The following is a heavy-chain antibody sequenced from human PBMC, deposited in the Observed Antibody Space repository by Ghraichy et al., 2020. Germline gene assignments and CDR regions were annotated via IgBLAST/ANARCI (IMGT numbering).Heavy chain of an antibody. Sequence: GVLNISCAASGFTFSSYAMSWVRQAPGKGLEWVSAISGSGGSTYYADSVKGRFTISRDNSKNTLYLQMNSLRAEDTAVYYCAKGAPNGDYFDYWGQGTLVTVSS. CDR3: AKGAPNGDYFDY. V-gene: IGHV3-23*01. J-gene: IGHJ4*02. CDR2: ISGSGGST. CDR1: GFTFSSYA. D-gene: IGHD1-1*01.